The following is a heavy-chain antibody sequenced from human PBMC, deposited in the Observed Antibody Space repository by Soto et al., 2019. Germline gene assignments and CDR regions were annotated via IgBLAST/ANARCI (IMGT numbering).Heavy chain of an antibody. V-gene: IGHV3-23*01. J-gene: IGHJ6*02. CDR1: GFTFSSYA. Sequence: GGSLRLSCAASGFTFSSYAMSWVRQAPGKGLEWVSAISGSGGSTYYADSVKGRFTISRDNSKNTLYLQMNSLRAEDTAVYYCAKGTDRAAAPGGYYGMDVWGQGTTVTVS. CDR2: ISGSGGST. D-gene: IGHD6-13*01. CDR3: AKGTDRAAAPGGYYGMDV.